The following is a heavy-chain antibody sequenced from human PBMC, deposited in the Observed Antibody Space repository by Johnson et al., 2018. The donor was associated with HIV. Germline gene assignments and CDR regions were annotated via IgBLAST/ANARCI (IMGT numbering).Heavy chain of an antibody. V-gene: IGHV3-9*01. CDR2: IPWNSGSI. J-gene: IGHJ3*02. CDR1: GFTVSSYA. Sequence: VQLVESGGGLVQPGGSLRLSCAASGFTVSSYAMHWVRQAPGKGLEWVSGIPWNSGSIGYADSVKGRFTISRDNAKNSLYLQMNSLRAEDTAVYYCARDAPDSGSYHAFDIWGQGTMVTVSS. CDR3: ARDAPDSGSYHAFDI. D-gene: IGHD1-26*01.